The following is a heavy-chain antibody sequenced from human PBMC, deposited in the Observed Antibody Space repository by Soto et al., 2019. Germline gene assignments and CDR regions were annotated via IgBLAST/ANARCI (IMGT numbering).Heavy chain of an antibody. Sequence: EVQLVESGGGLVQPGGSLRLSCAASEFTFSNYWMSWVRQAPGKGLEWVANIKQDGSEKNYVDSVKGRFTISRDNAKNSRYLQMNSLRAEDTAVYYCARDVSFCIRNNCLYFDYWGQGTLVTVSS. CDR1: EFTFSNYW. CDR2: IKQDGSEK. CDR3: ARDVSFCIRNNCLYFDY. V-gene: IGHV3-7*01. D-gene: IGHD1-1*01. J-gene: IGHJ4*02.